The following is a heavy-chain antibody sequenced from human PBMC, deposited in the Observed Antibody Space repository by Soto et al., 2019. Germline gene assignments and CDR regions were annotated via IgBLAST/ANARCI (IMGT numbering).Heavy chain of an antibody. V-gene: IGHV4-34*01. Sequence: SETLSLTCAVYGGSFSGYYWSWIRQPPGKGLEWIGEINHSGSTNYNPSLKSRVPISVDTSKNQFSLKLSSVTAADTAVYYCARVGRAGEYDFWSGYVYYYYGMDVWGQGTTVTVSS. D-gene: IGHD3-3*01. CDR2: INHSGST. CDR1: GGSFSGYY. CDR3: ARVGRAGEYDFWSGYVYYYYGMDV. J-gene: IGHJ6*02.